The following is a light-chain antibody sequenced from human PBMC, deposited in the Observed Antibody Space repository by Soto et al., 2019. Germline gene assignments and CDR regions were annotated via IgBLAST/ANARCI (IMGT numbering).Light chain of an antibody. Sequence: QLVLTQPPSVSGAPGQRVTISCTGSSSNIGAGYDVHWYQQLPGTAPKLLIYGNSNRPSGVPDRFSGSKSGTSASLAITGLRAEDGADYYCQSYDSSLSGWVFGGGTQLTVL. CDR3: QSYDSSLSGWV. CDR1: SSNIGAGYD. CDR2: GNS. J-gene: IGLJ3*02. V-gene: IGLV1-40*01.